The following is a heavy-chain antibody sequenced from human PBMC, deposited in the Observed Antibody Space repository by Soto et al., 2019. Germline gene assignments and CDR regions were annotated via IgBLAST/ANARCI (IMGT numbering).Heavy chain of an antibody. CDR2: ISAYNGNT. CDR3: AREWLGYCSGGSCFRGPDAFDI. J-gene: IGHJ3*02. V-gene: IGHV1-18*01. CDR1: VYTFTSYG. Sequence: ASVKVSCKASVYTFTSYGISWVRQAPGQGLEWMGWISAYNGNTNYAQKLQGRVTMTTDTSTSTAYMELRSLRSDDTAVYYCAREWLGYCSGGSCFRGPDAFDICGQGTMVTVSS. D-gene: IGHD2-15*01.